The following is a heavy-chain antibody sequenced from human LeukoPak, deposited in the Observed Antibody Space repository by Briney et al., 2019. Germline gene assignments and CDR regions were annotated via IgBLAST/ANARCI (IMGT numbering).Heavy chain of an antibody. V-gene: IGHV4-39*07. CDR1: SGSISTSNYY. CDR2: IFYSGST. D-gene: IGHD3-22*01. J-gene: IGHJ3*02. Sequence: PSETLSLTCTVSSGSISTSNYYWGWVRQPAGKALEWIGNIFYSGSTYYSPSLKSRVTISLDTSRNQFSLKLNSVTAADTAVYYCAKSNGYGLTDIWGKGTMVTVSS. CDR3: AKSNGYGLTDI.